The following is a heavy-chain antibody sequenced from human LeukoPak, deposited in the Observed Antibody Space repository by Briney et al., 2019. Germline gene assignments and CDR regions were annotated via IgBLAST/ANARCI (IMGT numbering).Heavy chain of an antibody. CDR2: IYSGGST. D-gene: IGHD6-19*01. Sequence: GGSLRLSCAASGFTFSSHAMSWVRQAPGKGLEWVSVIYSGGSTYYADSVKGRFTISRDKSKNTLYLQMNSLRAEDTAVYYCAREQWLVNYWGQGTLVTVSS. CDR1: GFTFSSHA. J-gene: IGHJ4*02. CDR3: AREQWLVNY. V-gene: IGHV3-53*01.